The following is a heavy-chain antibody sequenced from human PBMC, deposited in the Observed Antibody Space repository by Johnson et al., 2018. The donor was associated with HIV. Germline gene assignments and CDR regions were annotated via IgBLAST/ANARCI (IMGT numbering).Heavy chain of an antibody. CDR2: IRYDGTNK. D-gene: IGHD3-9*01. Sequence: QVQLVESGGGVVQPGRSLRLSCAASGFTFTAYGMHWVRQAPGKGLEWVAFIRYDGTNKYYTDSVKGRFTISRDNAKNTLYLQMNNLRTEDTAVYYCARDGRDLVTRGSFDVWGQGTVVTVSS. V-gene: IGHV3-30*06. J-gene: IGHJ3*01. CDR1: GFTFTAYG. CDR3: ARDGRDLVTRGSFDV.